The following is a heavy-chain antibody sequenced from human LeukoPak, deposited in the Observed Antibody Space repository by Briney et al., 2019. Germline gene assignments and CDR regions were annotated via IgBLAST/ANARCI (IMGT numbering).Heavy chain of an antibody. V-gene: IGHV5-10-1*01. D-gene: IGHD6-13*01. CDR3: ARQHSSSWYYFDY. J-gene: IGHJ4*02. Sequence: PGESLKISCKGSGYSFTGYWISWVRQLPGKGLEWMGRIDPSDSYTNYSPSFQGHVTISADKSISTAYLQWSSLKASDTAMYYCARQHSSSWYYFDYWGQGTLVTVSS. CDR2: IDPSDSYT. CDR1: GYSFTGYW.